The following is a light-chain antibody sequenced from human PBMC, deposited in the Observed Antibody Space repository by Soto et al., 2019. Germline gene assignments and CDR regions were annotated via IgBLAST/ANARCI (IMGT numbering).Light chain of an antibody. V-gene: IGKV3-15*01. J-gene: IGKJ1*01. Sequence: IVLTQSPATLSLSPGERVTLYCGASQSVSSSYLAWYQQKPGQAPRLLIYGASTRATGIPARFSGSGSGTEFTLTISSLQSEDFAVYYCQQYNNWPRTFGQGTKVDIK. CDR2: GAS. CDR3: QQYNNWPRT. CDR1: QSVSSSY.